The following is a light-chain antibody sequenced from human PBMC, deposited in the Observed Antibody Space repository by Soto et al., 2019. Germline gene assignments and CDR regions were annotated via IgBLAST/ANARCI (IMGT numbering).Light chain of an antibody. V-gene: IGLV2-8*01. CDR1: SSDVGGYNY. CDR3: SSYAGSSNV. J-gene: IGLJ1*01. CDR2: EVN. Sequence: QSALTQPPSASGSPGQSVAISCTGTSSDVGGYNYVSWYQQHPGKAPKLMIYEVNKRPSVVPDRFSGSKSGNTASLTVSGLQAEDEAYYYCSSYAGSSNVFGTGTKVTVL.